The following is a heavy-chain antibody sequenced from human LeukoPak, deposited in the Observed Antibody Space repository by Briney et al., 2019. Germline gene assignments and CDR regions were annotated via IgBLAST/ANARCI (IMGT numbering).Heavy chain of an antibody. CDR2: IKQDGSEK. J-gene: IGHJ5*02. CDR1: GFTFSNFW. Sequence: PGGSLRLSCAASGFTFSNFWMSWVRQTPGKGLEWVANIKQDGSEKHYVDSVKGRFTISRDNAKNSLYLQMNSLRAEDTAVYYCARDRVRGFDPWGQGTLVTVSS. V-gene: IGHV3-7*01. CDR3: ARDRVRGFDP.